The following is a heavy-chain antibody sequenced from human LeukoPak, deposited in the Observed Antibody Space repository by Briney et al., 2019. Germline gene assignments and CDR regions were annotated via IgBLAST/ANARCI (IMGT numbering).Heavy chain of an antibody. V-gene: IGHV3-48*03. D-gene: IGHD4-17*01. CDR3: ARFTTVTMGAFDI. J-gene: IGHJ3*02. Sequence: GGSLRLSCAASGFTFSSYEMNWVRQAPGKGLEWVSYISSSGDTIYYADSVKGRLTISRDNAKNSLYLQMNSLRAEDTAVYYCARFTTVTMGAFDIWGQGTMVIVSS. CDR2: ISSSGDTI. CDR1: GFTFSSYE.